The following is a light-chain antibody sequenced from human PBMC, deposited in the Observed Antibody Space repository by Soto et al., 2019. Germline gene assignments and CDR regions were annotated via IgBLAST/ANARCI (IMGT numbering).Light chain of an antibody. V-gene: IGKV3-15*01. CDR2: GAS. CDR3: QQYNNWPFT. CDR1: QSVNSN. J-gene: IGKJ3*01. Sequence: EIMMTQSPATLSASLGERATLSCRASQSVNSNLAWYQQKPGQAPRLLIYGASTRATGIPASFIGNGSGTEFTLTASSLQPEDFAVYYCQQYNNWPFTFGPGTKVDIK.